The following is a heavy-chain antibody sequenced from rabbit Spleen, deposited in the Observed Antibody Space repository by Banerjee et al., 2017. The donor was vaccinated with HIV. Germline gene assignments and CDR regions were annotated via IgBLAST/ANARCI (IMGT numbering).Heavy chain of an antibody. V-gene: IGHV1S45*01. CDR3: GREDSSGWGLLDL. CDR2: IDTNDGDT. CDR1: GFSFSSNW. J-gene: IGHJ3*01. Sequence: LEESGGGLVKPGGTLTLTCTVSGFSFSSNWICWVRQAPGKGLEWIACIDTNDGDTDYASWAKGRFTISKTSSTTVTLQLNSLTAADTATYFCGREDSSGWGLLDLWGQGTLVTVS. D-gene: IGHD4-1*01.